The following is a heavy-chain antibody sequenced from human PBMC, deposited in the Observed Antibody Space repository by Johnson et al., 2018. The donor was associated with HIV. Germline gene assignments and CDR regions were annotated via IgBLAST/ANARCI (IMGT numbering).Heavy chain of an antibody. CDR2: IRSDGSNK. D-gene: IGHD3-10*01. CDR1: GFTFRNYA. Sequence: QVQLVESGGGVVQPGGSLRLSCAVSGFTFRNYAMHWVRQAPGKGLAWVAFIRSDGSNKSYADSVRGRFTISRDNSKNTLSLQMNTLRAEDTAVYYCAKEMYYFNSGNHFDAFHVWGQGTLVTVSS. V-gene: IGHV3-30*02. CDR3: AKEMYYFNSGNHFDAFHV. J-gene: IGHJ3*01.